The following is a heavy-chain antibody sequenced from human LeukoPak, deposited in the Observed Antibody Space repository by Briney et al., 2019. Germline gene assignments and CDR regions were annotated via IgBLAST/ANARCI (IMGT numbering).Heavy chain of an antibody. CDR3: AKDQTYYDFWSGYFHDAFDI. CDR2: IRYDGSNK. D-gene: IGHD3-3*01. V-gene: IGHV3-30*02. J-gene: IGHJ3*02. CDR1: GFTFSSYG. Sequence: GGSLRLSCAASGFTFSSYGMHWVRQAPGKGLEWVAFIRYDGSNKYYADSVKGRFTISRDNSKNTLYLQMNSLRAEDTAVYYCAKDQTYYDFWSGYFHDAFDIWGQGTMVTASS.